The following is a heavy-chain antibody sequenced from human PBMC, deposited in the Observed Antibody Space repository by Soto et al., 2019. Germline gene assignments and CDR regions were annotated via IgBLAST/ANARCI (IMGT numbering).Heavy chain of an antibody. Sequence: EVQLLESGGGLVQPGGSPRLSCAASGFTFSTYSMTWVRQAPGKGLEWVSTIRDSGHSTHYADSVRGRFAISRDNSKNTLFPQMNSLRAEDPAVYYRARVTAQILSSGWYGGDDIWGQGTMVTVSS. CDR3: ARVTAQILSSGWYGGDDI. D-gene: IGHD6-19*01. CDR1: GFTFSTYS. J-gene: IGHJ3*02. V-gene: IGHV3-23*01. CDR2: IRDSGHST.